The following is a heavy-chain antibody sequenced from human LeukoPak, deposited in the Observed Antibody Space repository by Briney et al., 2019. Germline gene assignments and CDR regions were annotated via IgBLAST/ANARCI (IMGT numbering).Heavy chain of an antibody. Sequence: GGSLRLSCAASGFTFSTYSMNWVRQAPGKGLEWVSSISSSSSYIYYADSVKGRFTISRDSAKNSLYLQMNSLRAEDTAVYYCARITDSGYDLTGDDYWGQGTLVTVSS. CDR2: ISSSSSYI. D-gene: IGHD5-12*01. CDR3: ARITDSGYDLTGDDY. J-gene: IGHJ4*02. CDR1: GFTFSTYS. V-gene: IGHV3-21*01.